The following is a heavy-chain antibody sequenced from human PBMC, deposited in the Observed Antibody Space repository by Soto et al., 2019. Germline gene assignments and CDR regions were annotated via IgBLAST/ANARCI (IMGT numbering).Heavy chain of an antibody. Sequence: SVKVSCKASGGTFSSYGISWVRQAPGQGLEWMGGIIPIFGTSNYAQKFQGRVTITADESTSTAYMELSSLRSEDTALYYCARERGYSGSYYYYYGMDVWGQGTTVTVSS. V-gene: IGHV1-69*13. CDR1: GGTFSSYG. CDR3: ARERGYSGSYYYYYGMDV. D-gene: IGHD1-26*01. CDR2: IIPIFGTS. J-gene: IGHJ6*02.